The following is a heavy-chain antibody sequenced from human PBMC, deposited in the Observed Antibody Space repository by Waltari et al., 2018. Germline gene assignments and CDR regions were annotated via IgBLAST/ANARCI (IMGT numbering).Heavy chain of an antibody. CDR3: AHSVGATVGEMGPSGKFLAGLNPRFRDNNYHYYMDV. V-gene: IGHV2-5*01. CDR2: SYCNNDK. D-gene: IGHD3-10*01. J-gene: IGHJ6*02. Sequence: QITLKESGPSLVKPTQTLTLTCSFSGFSLGTSGVGVVWIRQPPGKALACLALSYCNNDKTYSPSLKRRLTPTKDTSKNQVVLTVTNLDPVDTGTYYCAHSVGATVGEMGPSGKFLAGLNPRFRDNNYHYYMDVWGQGTAVTVSS. CDR1: GFSLGTSGVG.